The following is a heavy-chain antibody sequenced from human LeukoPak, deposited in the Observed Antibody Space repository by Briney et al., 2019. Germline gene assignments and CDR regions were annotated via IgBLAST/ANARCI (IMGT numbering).Heavy chain of an antibody. CDR3: ARDVWFGELSAFDY. CDR2: ISAYNGNT. CDR1: GYTFTGYY. J-gene: IGHJ4*02. Sequence: GASVKVSCKASGYTFTGYYMHWVRQAPGQGLEWMGWISAYNGNTNYAQKLQGRVTMTTDTSTSTAYMELRSLRSDDTAVYYCARDVWFGELSAFDYWGQGTLVTVSS. V-gene: IGHV1-18*04. D-gene: IGHD3-10*01.